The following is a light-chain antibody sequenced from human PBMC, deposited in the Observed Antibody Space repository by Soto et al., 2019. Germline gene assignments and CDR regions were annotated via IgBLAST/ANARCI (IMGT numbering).Light chain of an antibody. CDR3: MQTLQNPFT. V-gene: IGKV2-28*01. CDR2: LGS. Sequence: DIVMTQSPLSLPVTPGEPVSISCRSSQSLLHGNGYNYLHWYLQKPGQSPQLLIYLGSNRASGVPDRFSGSGSGTDFTLKISRVEAEDVGVYYCMQTLQNPFTFGPGTKVDSK. CDR1: QSLLHGNGYNY. J-gene: IGKJ3*01.